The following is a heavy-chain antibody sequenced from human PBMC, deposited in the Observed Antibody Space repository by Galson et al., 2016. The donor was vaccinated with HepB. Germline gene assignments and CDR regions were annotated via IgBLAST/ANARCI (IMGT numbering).Heavy chain of an antibody. CDR3: ARDPYSMRVDVNDAFDI. Sequence: SLRLSCAASEFTFSSYSMNWVRQAPGKGLEWISSISSNSNYIYYADSVKGRFTISRDNAKNSLYLQMNSLRVEDTAVYHCARDPYSMRVDVNDAFDIWGQGTTVTVSS. CDR2: ISSNSNYI. CDR1: EFTFSSYS. V-gene: IGHV3-21*06. J-gene: IGHJ3*02. D-gene: IGHD2/OR15-2a*01.